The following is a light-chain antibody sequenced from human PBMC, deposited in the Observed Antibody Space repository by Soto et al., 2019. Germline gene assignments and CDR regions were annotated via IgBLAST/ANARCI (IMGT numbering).Light chain of an antibody. J-gene: IGLJ3*02. CDR3: GTWDSGLSAGV. CDR1: DSNIGNDH. Sequence: QSVLTQPPSVSAAPGQKVTISCSGSDSNIGNDHVSWYQQFPGTAPKLLIYENNKRPSGIPDRFSGSKSGTSATLDITGLQTGEEADYYCGTWDSGLSAGVIGGGTKVTVL. CDR2: ENN. V-gene: IGLV1-51*02.